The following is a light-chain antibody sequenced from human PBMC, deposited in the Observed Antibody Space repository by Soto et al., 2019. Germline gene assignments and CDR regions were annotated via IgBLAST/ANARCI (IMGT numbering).Light chain of an antibody. Sequence: VLTQAPATLSLSPGERATLSCRASQSVSSYLAWYQQKPGQPPMLLIYDASNRATGIPARFSGSGSGTDFTLTISSLEPEDFAVYYCQQRSNWLTFGGGTKVDIK. V-gene: IGKV3-11*01. CDR3: QQRSNWLT. J-gene: IGKJ4*01. CDR1: QSVSSY. CDR2: DAS.